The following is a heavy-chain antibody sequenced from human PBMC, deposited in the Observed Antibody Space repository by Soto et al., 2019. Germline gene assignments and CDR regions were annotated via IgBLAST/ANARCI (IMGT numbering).Heavy chain of an antibody. CDR3: ARSGRPGYYYYIMDV. V-gene: IGHV1-18*01. J-gene: IGHJ6*02. Sequence: ASVKVSCKASGYTCTSYGVSWVRPAPGQGLVWMGCLSVYNGNTKYAQKFQGRVTMTTDTSTSTAYMELRGLRSDDTAVYYCARSGRPGYYYYIMDVWGQGTTVTVSS. D-gene: IGHD3-10*01. CDR2: LSVYNGNT. CDR1: GYTCTSYG.